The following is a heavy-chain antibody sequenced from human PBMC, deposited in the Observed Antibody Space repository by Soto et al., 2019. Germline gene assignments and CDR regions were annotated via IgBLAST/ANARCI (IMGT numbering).Heavy chain of an antibody. D-gene: IGHD1-26*01. V-gene: IGHV1-18*01. CDR3: ARALYRSGTYYAFDN. CDR1: GYTPTNYD. J-gene: IGHJ4*02. CDR2: ISAYNGNT. Sequence: QVHLVQSGAEVKTPGASVKVSCQTSGYTPTNYDIGWVRQAPGQGLEWMGWISAYNGNTNYAQKLQGRLTMTTDTHPRTTYMARRSLRSEDTAVYYCARALYRSGTYYAFDNWGQGTLVTVSS.